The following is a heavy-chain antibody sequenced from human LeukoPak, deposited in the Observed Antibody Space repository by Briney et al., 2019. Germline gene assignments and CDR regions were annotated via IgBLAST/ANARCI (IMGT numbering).Heavy chain of an antibody. CDR2: IKQDGSEK. D-gene: IGHD5-12*01. CDR3: ARVKGGGYSGLDAFDI. CDR1: GFTFSSYW. V-gene: IGHV3-7*01. J-gene: IGHJ3*02. Sequence: PGGSLRLSCAASGFTFSSYWMSWVRQAPGKGLEWVANIKQDGSEKYYVDSVKGRFTISRDNAKNSLYLQMNSLRAEDTAVYYCARVKGGGYSGLDAFDIWGQGTMVTVSS.